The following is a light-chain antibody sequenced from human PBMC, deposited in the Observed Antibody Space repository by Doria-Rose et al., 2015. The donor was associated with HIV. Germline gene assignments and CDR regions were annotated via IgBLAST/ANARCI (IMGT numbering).Light chain of an antibody. V-gene: IGKV4-1*01. Sequence: DIQLTQSPDSLGMSLGERATLNCKSNQSLLYTSKNYLAWYQQKPEQPPKLLIYCASTRQSGVPARFSGSGSGTDFTLTISSLEAEDVAVYYCQQYYDTPSFGPGTTVDIK. CDR1: QSLLYTSKNY. CDR2: CAS. CDR3: QQYYDTPS. J-gene: IGKJ3*01.